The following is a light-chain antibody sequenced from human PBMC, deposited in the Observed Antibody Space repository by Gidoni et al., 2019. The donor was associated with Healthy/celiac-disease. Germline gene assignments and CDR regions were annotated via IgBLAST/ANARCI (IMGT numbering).Light chain of an antibody. Sequence: QSVLTQPPSVSGAPGQRVTISCTGSSSNIGAGYDVHWYPQLPGTAPKLLIYGNSNRPSGVPDRFSGSKSGTSASLAITGLQAEDEADYYCQSYDSSLSGPYVFGTGTKVTV. V-gene: IGLV1-40*01. CDR1: SSNIGAGYD. CDR2: GNS. CDR3: QSYDSSLSGPYV. J-gene: IGLJ1*01.